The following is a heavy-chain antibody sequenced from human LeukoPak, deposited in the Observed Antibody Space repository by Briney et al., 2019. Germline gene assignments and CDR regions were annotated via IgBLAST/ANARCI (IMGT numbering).Heavy chain of an antibody. J-gene: IGHJ4*02. Sequence: PGGPLRLSCAASGFTFSNTWMNWGRQAPGKGRKWCGRIKSTTDGGTTEYAALVKGRFTISRDDSKTTLYLQMNSLKTEATAVYYCATLTVRAVINIWGQGTLVTVSS. CDR1: GFTFSNTW. D-gene: IGHD3-10*01. CDR2: IKSTTDGGTT. V-gene: IGHV3-15*01. CDR3: ATLTVRAVINI.